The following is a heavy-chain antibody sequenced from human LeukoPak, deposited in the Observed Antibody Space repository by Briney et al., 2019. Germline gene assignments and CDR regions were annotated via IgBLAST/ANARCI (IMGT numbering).Heavy chain of an antibody. Sequence: PGGSLRLSCTPSGFTFSSHAMSWVRQAPGKGLEWVSGISGNGAGTYYGDSVKGRFTISRDNSKNTLYLQMNSLRAEDTAVYYCAKVSYYYDSSGTDYWGQGALVTVSS. CDR3: AKVSYYYDSSGTDY. D-gene: IGHD3-22*01. J-gene: IGHJ4*02. CDR1: GFTFSSHA. V-gene: IGHV3-23*02. CDR2: ISGNGAGT.